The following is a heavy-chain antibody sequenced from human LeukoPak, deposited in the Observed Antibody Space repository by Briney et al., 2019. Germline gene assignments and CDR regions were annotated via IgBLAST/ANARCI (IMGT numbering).Heavy chain of an antibody. CDR3: AREQFHYGSGSIIDY. J-gene: IGHJ4*02. CDR1: GYSISSGYY. V-gene: IGHV4-38-2*02. CDR2: IYHTGKS. Sequence: PSETLSLTCSVSGYSISSGYYWDWIRQPPGKGLEWIASIYHTGKSYYNPSLKSRVTISVDTSKNQFSLKLSSVTAADTAVYYCAREQFHYGSGSIIDYWGQGTLVTVSS. D-gene: IGHD3-10*01.